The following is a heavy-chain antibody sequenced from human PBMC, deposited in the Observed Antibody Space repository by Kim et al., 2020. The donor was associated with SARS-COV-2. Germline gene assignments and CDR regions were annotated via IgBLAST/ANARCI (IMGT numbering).Heavy chain of an antibody. D-gene: IGHD3-3*01. V-gene: IGHV4-59*08. J-gene: IGHJ4*02. Sequence: PKSRVTMSIDTSKNQFSLTRSSVTAADTAVYYCARHGLGIFGVVITYFDYWGQGTLVTVSS. CDR3: ARHGLGIFGVVITYFDY.